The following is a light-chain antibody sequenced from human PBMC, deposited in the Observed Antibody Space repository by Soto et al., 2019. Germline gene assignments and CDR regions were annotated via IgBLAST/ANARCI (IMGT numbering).Light chain of an antibody. V-gene: IGKV3-20*01. CDR1: QSVSSSY. J-gene: IGKJ1*01. Sequence: EIVYTATTATLSFSLREKATLSCRASQSVSSSYLAWYQQKPGQAPTLLIYGASSRATGIPVRFSGSGPGTDFTLTISRLVSVEMIVYYWRQKRISRGTF. CDR2: GAS. CDR3: RQKRISRGT.